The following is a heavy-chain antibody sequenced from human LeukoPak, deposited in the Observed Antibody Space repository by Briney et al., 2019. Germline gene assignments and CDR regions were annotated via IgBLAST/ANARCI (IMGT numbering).Heavy chain of an antibody. CDR1: GYTFTGYY. J-gene: IGHJ4*02. D-gene: IGHD3-22*01. CDR2: INPNSGGT. V-gene: IGHV1-2*06. CDR3: ARDHGIDSSGYYY. Sequence: ASVKVSCKASGYTFTGYYMHWVRQAPGQGFEWMGRINPNSGGTNYAQKFQGRVTMTRDTSISTAYMELSRLRSDDTAVYYCARDHGIDSSGYYYWGQGTLVTVSS.